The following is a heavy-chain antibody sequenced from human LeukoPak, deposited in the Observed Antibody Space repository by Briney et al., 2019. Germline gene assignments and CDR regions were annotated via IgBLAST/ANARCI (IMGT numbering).Heavy chain of an antibody. D-gene: IGHD3-22*01. Sequence: GASVKVSCKASGYTFTSYGISWVRQAPGQGLEWMGWISAYNGNTNYAQKLQGRVTMTTDTSTSTAYMELRSLRSDDTAVYYCARAHYYDSFTRLGPFYYYYMDVWGKGTTVTVSS. J-gene: IGHJ6*03. V-gene: IGHV1-18*01. CDR3: ARAHYYDSFTRLGPFYYYYMDV. CDR2: ISAYNGNT. CDR1: GYTFTSYG.